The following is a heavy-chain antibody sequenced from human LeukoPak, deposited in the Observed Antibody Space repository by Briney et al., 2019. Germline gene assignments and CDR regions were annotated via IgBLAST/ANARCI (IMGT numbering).Heavy chain of an antibody. V-gene: IGHV3-74*01. CDR1: GFTFSSSW. J-gene: IGHJ4*02. CDR3: VRATYYSGWNPFDY. CDR2: ISGDGSVT. D-gene: IGHD6-19*01. Sequence: GGSLRLSCAASGFTFSSSWMHWVRQAPGKGLVWVSRISGDGSVTTYADSVKGRFTISRNNANNTLSLQMNSLRAEDTALYYCVRATYYSGWNPFDYWGQGTLVTVSS.